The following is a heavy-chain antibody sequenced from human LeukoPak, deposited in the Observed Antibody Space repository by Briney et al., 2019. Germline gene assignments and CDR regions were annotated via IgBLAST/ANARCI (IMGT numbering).Heavy chain of an antibody. CDR1: GYTFTSYG. Sequence: GESLKISCKGSGYTFTSYGISWVRQAPGQGLEWMGWISAYNGNTNYAQKLQGRVTMTTDTSTSTAYMELRSLRSDDTAVYYCARYRAVVTPRFDYWGQGTLVTVSS. CDR2: ISAYNGNT. J-gene: IGHJ4*02. D-gene: IGHD4-23*01. V-gene: IGHV1-18*01. CDR3: ARYRAVVTPRFDY.